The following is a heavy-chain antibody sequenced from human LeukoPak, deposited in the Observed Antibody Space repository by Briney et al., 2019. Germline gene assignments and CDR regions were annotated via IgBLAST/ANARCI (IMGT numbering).Heavy chain of an antibody. CDR3: ARAEWELAIDY. CDR2: INPNSGGT. Sequence: ASVNVSCKASGYSFTGYYMHWVRQAPGQGLEWMGWINPNSGGTNYAQKFQGRVTMTRDTSISTAYMELSRLRSDDTAVYYCARAEWELAIDYWGQGTLVTVSS. D-gene: IGHD1-26*01. J-gene: IGHJ4*02. CDR1: GYSFTGYY. V-gene: IGHV1-2*02.